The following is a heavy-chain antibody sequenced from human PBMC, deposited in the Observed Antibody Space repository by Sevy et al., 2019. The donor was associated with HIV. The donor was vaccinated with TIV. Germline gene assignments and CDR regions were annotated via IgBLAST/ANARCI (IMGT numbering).Heavy chain of an antibody. V-gene: IGHV3-53*01. CDR2: IYSGGTP. Sequence: GGSLRLSCAASGFGVSRSAMNWVRQAPGKGLEWVSAIYSGGTPYYADSVKGRFTISRDNSKNTLYLQMNSLSPEDTAVYYCARRLGAVDDAFGIWGQGTMVTVSS. CDR3: ARRLGAVDDAFGI. D-gene: IGHD1-26*01. CDR1: GFGVSRSA. J-gene: IGHJ3*02.